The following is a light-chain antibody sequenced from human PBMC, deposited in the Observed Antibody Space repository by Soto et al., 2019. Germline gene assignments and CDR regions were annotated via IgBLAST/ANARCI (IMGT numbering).Light chain of an antibody. V-gene: IGLV2-23*02. CDR2: EVS. Sequence: QSALTQPASVSGSPGQSITISCTGTSSDVGSYNLVSWYQQHPGQAPKLMIYEVSKRPSGVSNRLSGSKSGNTASLTISGLQAEDEADYYCCSYAGSSTPYVFGTGTKLTVL. J-gene: IGLJ1*01. CDR3: CSYAGSSTPYV. CDR1: SSDVGSYNL.